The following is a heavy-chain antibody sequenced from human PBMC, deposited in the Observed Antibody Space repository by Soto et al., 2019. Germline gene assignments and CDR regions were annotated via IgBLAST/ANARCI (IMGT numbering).Heavy chain of an antibody. CDR1: GGTFSSYA. V-gene: IGHV1-69*06. CDR2: IIPIFGTA. J-gene: IGHJ6*02. D-gene: IGHD6-13*01. Sequence: ASVKVSCKASGGTFSSYAISWVRQAPGQGLEWMGGIIPIFGTANYAQKFQGRVTITADKSTSTAYMELSSLRSEDTAVYYCARAVAAAGTGKSYGMDVWGQGTTVTVSS. CDR3: ARAVAAAGTGKSYGMDV.